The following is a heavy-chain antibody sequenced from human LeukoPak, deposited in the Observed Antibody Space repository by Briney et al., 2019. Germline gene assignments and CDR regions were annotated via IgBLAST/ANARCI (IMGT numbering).Heavy chain of an antibody. CDR2: INSNSGAT. Sequence: ASVKVSCKASGYTFTDYYMHWVRQAPGQGPEWMGWINSNSGATNYAQKFQGRVTMTRDTTIITAYMELSRLRSDDTAVYFCARGYYDSSDYEYFQHWGQGTLVTVSS. D-gene: IGHD3-22*01. CDR1: GYTFTDYY. CDR3: ARGYYDSSDYEYFQH. J-gene: IGHJ1*01. V-gene: IGHV1-2*02.